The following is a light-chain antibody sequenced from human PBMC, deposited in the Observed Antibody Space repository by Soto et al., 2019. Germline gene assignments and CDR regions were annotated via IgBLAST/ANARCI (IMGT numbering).Light chain of an antibody. Sequence: DIQMTQYPSSLSASVGDRVTITCRASQSISSYLNWYQQKPGKAPKLLIYAASSLQSGVPSRFSGSGSGTDFTLTISSLQPEDFATYYCQQSYSTPQTFGQGT. CDR3: QQSYSTPQT. J-gene: IGKJ1*01. CDR1: QSISSY. CDR2: AAS. V-gene: IGKV1-39*01.